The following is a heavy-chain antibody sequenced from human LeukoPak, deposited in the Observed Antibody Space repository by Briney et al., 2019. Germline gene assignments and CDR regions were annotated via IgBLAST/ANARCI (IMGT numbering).Heavy chain of an antibody. Sequence: ASVKVSCKVSGYTLTELSMHWVRQAPGKGLEWMGGFDPEEGETIYAQKFQGRVTMTEDTSTDTAYMELSSLRSEDTAVYYCAAFSGIVGACDYWGQGTLVTVSS. CDR3: AAFSGIVGACDY. J-gene: IGHJ4*02. D-gene: IGHD1-26*01. V-gene: IGHV1-24*01. CDR2: FDPEEGET. CDR1: GYTLTELS.